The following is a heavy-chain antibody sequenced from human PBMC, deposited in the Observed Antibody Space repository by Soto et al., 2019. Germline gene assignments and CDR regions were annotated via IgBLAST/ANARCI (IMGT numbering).Heavy chain of an antibody. D-gene: IGHD3-3*01. CDR2: ISYDGSNK. CDR1: GFTFSSYG. CDR3: ARGSVSFFYDY. J-gene: IGHJ4*02. Sequence: PGGSLRLSCAASGFTFSSYGMHWVRQAPGKGLEWVAVISYDGSNKYYADSVKGRFTISRDNSKNTLYLQMGSLRAEDMGVYYCARGSVSFFYDYWGQGTLVTVSS. V-gene: IGHV3-30*03.